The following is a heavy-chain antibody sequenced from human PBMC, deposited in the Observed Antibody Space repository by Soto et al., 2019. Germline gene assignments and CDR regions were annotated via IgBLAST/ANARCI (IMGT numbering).Heavy chain of an antibody. CDR1: GYTFTGYY. D-gene: IGHD1-26*01. CDR3: ARAIVGPTTTGWLAP. V-gene: IGHV1-2*04. J-gene: IGHJ5*02. CDR2: INPNSGGT. Sequence: ASVKVSCKSSGYTFTGYYMHWVRQAPGQGLEWMGWINPNSGGTNYAQKFQGWVTMTRDTSISTAYMELSRLRFEDTAVYYCARAIVGPTTTGWLAPWGQGTLVT.